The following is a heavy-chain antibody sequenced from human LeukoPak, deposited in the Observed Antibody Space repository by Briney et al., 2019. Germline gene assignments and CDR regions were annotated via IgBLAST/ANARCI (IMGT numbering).Heavy chain of an antibody. J-gene: IGHJ4*02. V-gene: IGHV4-4*02. CDR2: IFHSGNT. Sequence: SETLSLTCAVSGDSISSNYCWSWVRQPPGKGLEWIGEIFHSGNTNYNPSFRSRVTISVDMSKNQFSLKLSSVTAADTAVYYCARGWYGSGWYSDYWGQGTLVTVSS. D-gene: IGHD6-19*01. CDR3: ARGWYGSGWYSDY. CDR1: GDSISSNYC.